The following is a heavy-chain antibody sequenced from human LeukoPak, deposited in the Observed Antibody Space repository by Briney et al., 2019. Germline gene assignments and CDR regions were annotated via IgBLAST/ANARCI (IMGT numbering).Heavy chain of an antibody. CDR1: GFTFSSSW. D-gene: IGHD6-13*01. J-gene: IGHJ5*02. CDR3: ARGTSGSPNWFDP. V-gene: IGHV3-7*04. CDR2: IKEDESEK. Sequence: PGGSLRLSCAASGFTFSSSWMRWGRQAPGKGLEWVANIKEDESEKFYVDSVRGRFTISRDNAKNSLYLQMNSLRAEDTAVYFCARGTSGSPNWFDPWGQGTLVTVSS.